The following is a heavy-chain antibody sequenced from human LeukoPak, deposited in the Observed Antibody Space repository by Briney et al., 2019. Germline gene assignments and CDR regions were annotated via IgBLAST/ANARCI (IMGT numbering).Heavy chain of an antibody. CDR2: INHSGST. V-gene: IGHV4-34*01. J-gene: IGHJ3*02. Sequence: PSETLSLTCAVYGGSFSGYYWSWIRQPPGKGLEWIGEINHSGSTDYNPSLKSRVTISVDTSKNQFSLKLSSVTAADTAVYYCARHTLYYDILTGYYNPYSPDAFDIWGQGTMVTVSS. D-gene: IGHD3-9*01. CDR3: ARHTLYYDILTGYYNPYSPDAFDI. CDR1: GGSFSGYY.